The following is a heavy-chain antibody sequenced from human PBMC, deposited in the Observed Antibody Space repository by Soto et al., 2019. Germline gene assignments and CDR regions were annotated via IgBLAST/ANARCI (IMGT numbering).Heavy chain of an antibody. CDR2: ITASGATT. V-gene: IGHV3-23*01. J-gene: IGHJ4*01. CDR3: TTGRQAGNWDSASGEY. D-gene: IGHD1-7*01. CDR1: GFTFSSYA. Sequence: EVQLLESGGDLVQPGGSLRLSCATSGFTFSSYAMSWVRQAPGKGLEWVSTITASGATTYYADSVRGRFTISRDTSKNTLILQMSGLRADDTAIYYCTTGRQAGNWDSASGEYWGHGTLVTVSS.